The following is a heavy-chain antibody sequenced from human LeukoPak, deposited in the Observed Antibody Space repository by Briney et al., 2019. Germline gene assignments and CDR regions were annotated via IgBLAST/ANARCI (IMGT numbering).Heavy chain of an antibody. CDR3: AKDSSKAFDI. CDR1: GFSFSSYG. V-gene: IGHV3-30*02. Sequence: GESLRLSCTASGFSFSSYGMHWVRQAPGKGLEWVAFIRYDGSNKYYADSVKGRFTISRDNSKNTLYLQMNSLRAEDTAVYYCAKDSSKAFDIWGQGTMVTVSS. J-gene: IGHJ3*02. D-gene: IGHD2-2*01. CDR2: IRYDGSNK.